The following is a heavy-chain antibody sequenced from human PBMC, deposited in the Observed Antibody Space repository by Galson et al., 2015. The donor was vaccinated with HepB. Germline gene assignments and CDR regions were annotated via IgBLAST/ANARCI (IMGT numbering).Heavy chain of an antibody. Sequence: SVKVSCKASGYTFTSYAMHWVRQAPGQRLEWMGWINAGNGNTKYSQKFQGRVTITRDTSASTAYMELSSLRSEDTAVYYCARAPLYCSGGNCSEARSLDYWGQGTLVTVSS. CDR3: ARAPLYCSGGNCSEARSLDY. CDR1: GYTFTSYA. V-gene: IGHV1-3*01. CDR2: INAGNGNT. J-gene: IGHJ4*02. D-gene: IGHD2-15*01.